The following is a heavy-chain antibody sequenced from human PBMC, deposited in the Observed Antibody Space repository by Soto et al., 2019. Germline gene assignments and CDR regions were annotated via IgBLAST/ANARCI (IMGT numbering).Heavy chain of an antibody. CDR3: ARMPGGEVRHCGDPPAYDY. J-gene: IGHJ4*02. V-gene: IGHV4-34*02. CDR1: GGSFSGYQ. Sequence: QVQLQQWGAGLLKPSETLSLNCAVYGGSFSGYQWSWIRQTPGKGLEWIGESTHSGTTNYNPSLESRVTISVDTPTKQISLILRSVTAADTAVYYCARMPGGEVRHCGDPPAYDYWGQGTLVTVSS. CDR2: STHSGTT. D-gene: IGHD4-17*01.